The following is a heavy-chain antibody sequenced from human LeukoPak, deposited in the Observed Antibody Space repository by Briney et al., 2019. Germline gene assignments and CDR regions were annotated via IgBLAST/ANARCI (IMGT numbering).Heavy chain of an antibody. CDR2: ISYDGSNK. Sequence: GRPLRLSCAASGFTFSSYAMHWVRQAPGKGLEWVAVISYDGSNKYYADSVKGRFTISRDNSKNTLSLQMNSLRAEDTAIYYCAKDWNSPVAGTGYFQHWGQGTLVTVSS. CDR1: GFTFSSYA. CDR3: AKDWNSPVAGTGYFQH. V-gene: IGHV3-30-3*01. J-gene: IGHJ1*01. D-gene: IGHD6-19*01.